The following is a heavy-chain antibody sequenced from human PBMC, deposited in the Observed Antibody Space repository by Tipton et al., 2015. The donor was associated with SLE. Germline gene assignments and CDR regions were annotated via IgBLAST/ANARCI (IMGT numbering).Heavy chain of an antibody. D-gene: IGHD3-16*01. J-gene: IGHJ4*02. CDR1: GFTFSNYW. CDR2: VNSDGSST. CDR3: AKDEWGSYIDY. Sequence: AVSGFTFSNYWMHWVRQAPGKGLVWVSRVNSDGSSTNYADSVKGRFTISRDNSKNTLYLQMNSLRAEDTAVYYCAKDEWGSYIDYWGQGTLVTVSS. V-gene: IGHV3-74*01.